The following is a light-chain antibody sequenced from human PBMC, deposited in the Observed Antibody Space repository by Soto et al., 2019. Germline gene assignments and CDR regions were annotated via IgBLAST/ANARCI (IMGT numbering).Light chain of an antibody. Sequence: EIVMTQSPATLSVSPGERATLSCRASQSVSSNLAWYQQKPGQAPRLLIYGASTRATGIPARFSGSGSGTEFTLTISGLQSEDFAVYYCQQYNNWPYTLGQGTKLEIK. CDR1: QSVSSN. V-gene: IGKV3-15*01. CDR2: GAS. CDR3: QQYNNWPYT. J-gene: IGKJ2*01.